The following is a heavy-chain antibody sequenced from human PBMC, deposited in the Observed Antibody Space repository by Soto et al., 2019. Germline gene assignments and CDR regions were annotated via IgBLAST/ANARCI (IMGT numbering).Heavy chain of an antibody. CDR1: GFSFDDYG. CDR3: ARDNDLDRDGPFDY. J-gene: IGHJ4*02. CDR2: ISWDSGDI. D-gene: IGHD2-2*03. Sequence: EVQLVESGGGSVQPGRSLRLSCEASGFSFDDYGMHWVQQGPGKGLEWVSGISWDSGDIYYVDSVKGRFTISRDNAKKSLYLQMNSLRTEDTALYYCARDNDLDRDGPFDYWGQGILVTVSS. V-gene: IGHV3-9*01.